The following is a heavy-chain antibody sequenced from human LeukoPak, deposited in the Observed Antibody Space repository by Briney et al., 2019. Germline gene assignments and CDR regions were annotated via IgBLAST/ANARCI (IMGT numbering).Heavy chain of an antibody. CDR2: IYPGDSDT. V-gene: IGHV5-51*01. J-gene: IGHJ4*02. D-gene: IGHD3-3*01. CDR3: ARAQTYDFWSGYYHY. CDR1: GYSFTSYW. Sequence: GESLKISCKGSGYSFTSYWIGWVRQMPGKGLEWMGIIYPGDSDTRYSPSFQGQVTTSADKSISTAYLQWSSLKASDTAMYYCARAQTYDFWSGYYHYWGQGTLVTVSS.